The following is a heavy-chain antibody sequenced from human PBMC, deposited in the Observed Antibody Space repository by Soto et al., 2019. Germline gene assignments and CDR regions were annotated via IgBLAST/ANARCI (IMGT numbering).Heavy chain of an antibody. Sequence: GGSLRLSCAASGFTFSRYGMHWVRQAPGKGLEWVAVISHDGDNKFYTDSVKGRFTISRDNSKNTLYMQMDSLRGEDTAVYYCAKEQYATSSGTMWFDPWGRGTLVTVSS. CDR1: GFTFSRYG. CDR2: ISHDGDNK. D-gene: IGHD2-2*01. V-gene: IGHV3-30*18. J-gene: IGHJ5*02. CDR3: AKEQYATSSGTMWFDP.